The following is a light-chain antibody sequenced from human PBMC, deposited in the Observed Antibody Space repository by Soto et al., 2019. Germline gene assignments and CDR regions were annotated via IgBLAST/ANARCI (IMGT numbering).Light chain of an antibody. CDR3: SLYVDNNNLL. CDR2: EVT. V-gene: IGLV2-8*01. CDR1: SSDVGSYNY. J-gene: IGLJ2*01. Sequence: QSALTQPPSASGSPGQSVTISCTGTSSDVGSYNYVSWYQQHPDQAPKLMLYEVTKRPSGVPDRFSGSKSGNTASLTVAGLHAEDEADYYCSLYVDNNNLLFGGGTKLTVL.